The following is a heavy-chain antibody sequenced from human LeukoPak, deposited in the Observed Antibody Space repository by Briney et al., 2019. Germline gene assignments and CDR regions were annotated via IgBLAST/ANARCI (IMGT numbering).Heavy chain of an antibody. D-gene: IGHD4-17*01. CDR1: GYTFTDYY. CDR3: ARDPSGGDYGAFDY. Sequence: ASVKVSCKASGYTFTDYYMHWVRQAPGQGLEWMGWINPNSGGTNYAQKFQGRVTMTRDTSISTAYMELSRLRSDDTAVYYCARDPSGGDYGAFDYWGQGTLVTVSS. V-gene: IGHV1-2*02. CDR2: INPNSGGT. J-gene: IGHJ4*02.